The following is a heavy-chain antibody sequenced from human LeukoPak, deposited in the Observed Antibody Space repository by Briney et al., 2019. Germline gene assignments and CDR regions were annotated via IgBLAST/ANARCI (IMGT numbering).Heavy chain of an antibody. V-gene: IGHV3-23*01. J-gene: IGHJ4*02. D-gene: IGHD6-6*01. CDR1: GLTLSNYG. CDR2: ISGSGGST. Sequence: GGSLRLSCAVSGLTLSNYGMSWVRQAPGKGLEWVSAISGSGGSTYYADSVKGRFTISRDNSKNTLYLQMNSLRAEDTAVYYCAKSEPDSSSSPYFDYWGQGTLVTVSS. CDR3: AKSEPDSSSSPYFDY.